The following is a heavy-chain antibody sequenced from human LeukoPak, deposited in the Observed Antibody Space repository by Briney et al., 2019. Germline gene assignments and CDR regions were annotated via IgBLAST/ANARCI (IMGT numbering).Heavy chain of an antibody. J-gene: IGHJ4*02. CDR1: GFTFSSYD. V-gene: IGHV3-33*01. CDR2: IWYDGSNK. D-gene: IGHD3-10*01. CDR3: ARDRGFTMGPSNPFDY. Sequence: GGSLRLSCAASGFTFSSYDMHWVRQAPGKGLERVAVIWYDGSNKYYADSVKGRFTISRDNSKNTLYLQMNSLRAEDTAVYYCARDRGFTMGPSNPFDYWGQGTLVTVSS.